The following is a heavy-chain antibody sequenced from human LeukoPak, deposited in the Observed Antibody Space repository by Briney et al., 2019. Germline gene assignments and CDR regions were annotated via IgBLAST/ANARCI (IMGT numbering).Heavy chain of an antibody. CDR1: GYTFNNYG. Sequence: ASVKVSCEASGYTFNNYGISWVRQAPGQGLEWMGWISAYNGNTSYAQKFQDRVTMTTDTSTSTAFMELRSLRSDDTAVFYCARSGSHYFYHYGLDVWGQGTTVTVSS. V-gene: IGHV1-18*01. D-gene: IGHD1-26*01. CDR3: ARSGSHYFYHYGLDV. CDR2: ISAYNGNT. J-gene: IGHJ6*02.